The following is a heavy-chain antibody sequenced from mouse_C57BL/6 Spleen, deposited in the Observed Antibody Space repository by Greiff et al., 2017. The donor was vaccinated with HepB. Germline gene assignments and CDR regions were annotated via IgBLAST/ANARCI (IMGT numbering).Heavy chain of an antibody. CDR1: GYTFTSYW. Sequence: QVQLQQSGAELVKPGASVKLSCKASGYTFTSYWMQWVKQRPGQGLEWIGEIDPSDSYTNYNQKFKGKATLTVDTSSSTAYMQLSSLTSEDSAVYCCASGGYYPHFDDWGQGTTLTVSS. CDR2: IDPSDSYT. J-gene: IGHJ2*01. CDR3: ASGGYYPHFDD. D-gene: IGHD2-3*01. V-gene: IGHV1-50*01.